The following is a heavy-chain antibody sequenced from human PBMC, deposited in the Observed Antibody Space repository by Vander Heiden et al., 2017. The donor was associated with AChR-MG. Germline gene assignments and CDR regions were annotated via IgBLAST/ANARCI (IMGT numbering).Heavy chain of an antibody. CDR3: AREGITMIVVRAFDI. Sequence: QVQLVESGGGVVQPGRSLRLSCAASGFPFSGYAMHWVRQAPGKGLEWVAVISYDGSNKYYADSVKGRFTISRDNSKNTLYLQMNSLRAEDTAVYYCAREGITMIVVRAFDIWGQGTMVTVSS. CDR1: GFPFSGYA. CDR2: ISYDGSNK. V-gene: IGHV3-30-3*01. D-gene: IGHD3-22*01. J-gene: IGHJ3*02.